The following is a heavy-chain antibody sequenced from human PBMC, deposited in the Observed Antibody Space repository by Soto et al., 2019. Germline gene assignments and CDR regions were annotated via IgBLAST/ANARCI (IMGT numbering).Heavy chain of an antibody. D-gene: IGHD3-3*02. CDR2: VNPGGSET. Sequence: GESLKISCKGSDYTFAAYLIGGVRQLPGKGPELMGIVNPGGSETRYSPSFQGEVTISADKSINTAYLQWSSLKASDTAMYYCARAACTNSVCYHFYDIWDQGTMVTVSS. CDR1: DYTFAAYL. J-gene: IGHJ3*02. CDR3: ARAACTNSVCYHFYDI. V-gene: IGHV5-51*01.